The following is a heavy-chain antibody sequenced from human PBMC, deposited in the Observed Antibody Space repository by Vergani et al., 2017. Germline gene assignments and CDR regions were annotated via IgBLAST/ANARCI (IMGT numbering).Heavy chain of an antibody. CDR3: ARGGGLTYYYGSGSYSHFDY. D-gene: IGHD3-10*01. V-gene: IGHV4-34*01. CDR1: GGSFSGYY. J-gene: IGHJ4*02. Sequence: VQLQQWGAGLLKPSETLSLTCAVYGGSFSGYYWSWIRQPPGKGLEWIGEINHSGSTNYNPSLKSRVTISVDTSKNQFSLKLSSVTAADTAVYYCARGGGLTYYYGSGSYSHFDYWGQGTLVTVSS. CDR2: INHSGST.